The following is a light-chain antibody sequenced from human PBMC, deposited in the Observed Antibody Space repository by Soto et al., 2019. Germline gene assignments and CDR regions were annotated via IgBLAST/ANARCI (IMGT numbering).Light chain of an antibody. CDR3: QQYGSSSWT. CDR1: QSVSSSY. V-gene: IGKV3-20*01. CDR2: GTS. J-gene: IGKJ1*01. Sequence: EIVLTQSPGTLSLSPGVRATLSCRASQSVSSSYLAWYQQKPGQAPRLLIYGTSSRATAIPDRFSGSGSGTDFTLTISRLEPEDFAVYYCQQYGSSSWTFGQGTKVEIK.